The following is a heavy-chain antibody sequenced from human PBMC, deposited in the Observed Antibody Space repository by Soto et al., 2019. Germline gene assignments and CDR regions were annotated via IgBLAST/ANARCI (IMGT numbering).Heavy chain of an antibody. J-gene: IGHJ6*03. D-gene: IGHD1-20*01. CDR3: ARGIHDYYFMDV. CDR1: GFTFTSSA. CDR2: IVVGSGNT. V-gene: IGHV1-58*01. Sequence: SVKVSCKASGFTFTSSAVQWVRQARGQRLEWIGWIVVGSGNTNYAQKFQERVTITRDMSTSTAYMELSSLRSEDTAVYYCARGIHDYYFMDVWGKGTTVTGSS.